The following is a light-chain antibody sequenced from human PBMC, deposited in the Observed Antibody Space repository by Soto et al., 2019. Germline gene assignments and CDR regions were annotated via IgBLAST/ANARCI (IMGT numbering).Light chain of an antibody. CDR3: SSFSVASPL. CDR1: SNDIGGYNY. CDR2: DVS. Sequence: QSALTQPASMSGSPGQSVTISCAGTSNDIGGYNYVSWYQHHPGTAPKLILYDVSSRPSGVSHRFSGSKSGNTASLTISGRQAEDEADYYCSSFSVASPLFGTGTKVTVL. J-gene: IGLJ1*01. V-gene: IGLV2-14*01.